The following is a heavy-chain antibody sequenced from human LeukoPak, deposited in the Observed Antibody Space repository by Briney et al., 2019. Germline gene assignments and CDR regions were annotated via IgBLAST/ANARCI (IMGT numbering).Heavy chain of an antibody. CDR1: GGSFSGYY. J-gene: IGHJ4*02. CDR3: ARESIAAAGTSLVY. CDR2: INHSGST. V-gene: IGHV4-34*01. D-gene: IGHD6-13*01. Sequence: SETLSLTCAVYGGSFSGYYWSWIRQPPGKGLEWIGEINHSGSTNHNPSLKSRVTTSVDTSKNQFSLKLSSVTAADTAVYYCARESIAAAGTSLVYWGQGTLVTVSS.